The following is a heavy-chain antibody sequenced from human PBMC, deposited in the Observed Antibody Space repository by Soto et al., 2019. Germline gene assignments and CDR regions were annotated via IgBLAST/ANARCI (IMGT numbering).Heavy chain of an antibody. J-gene: IGHJ4*02. V-gene: IGHV1-3*01. CDR3: ARVPRYSSSWFYYFDY. CDR1: GYTFTSYA. D-gene: IGHD6-13*01. CDR2: INAGNGNT. Sequence: RASVKVSCKASGYTFTSYAMHWVRQAPGQRLEWMGWINAGNGNTKYSQKFQGRVTITRDTSASTAYMELSSLRSEDTAVYYCARVPRYSSSWFYYFDYWGQGTLVTVSS.